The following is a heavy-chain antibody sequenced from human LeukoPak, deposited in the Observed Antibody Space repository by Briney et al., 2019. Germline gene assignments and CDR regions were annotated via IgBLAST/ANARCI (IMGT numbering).Heavy chain of an antibody. J-gene: IGHJ4*02. CDR2: ITPILGIA. Sequence: SVKVSCKASGGTFSSYAISWVRQAPGQGLEWMGRITPILGIANYAQKFQGRVTITADKSTSTAYVELSSLRSEDTAVYYCARAPWGGYSYGVDYWGQGTLVTVSS. CDR1: GGTFSSYA. CDR3: ARAPWGGYSYGVDY. D-gene: IGHD5-18*01. V-gene: IGHV1-69*04.